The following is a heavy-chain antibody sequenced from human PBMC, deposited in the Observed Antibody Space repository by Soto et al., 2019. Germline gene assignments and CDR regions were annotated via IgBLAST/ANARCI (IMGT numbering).Heavy chain of an antibody. CDR3: ARAQFWSGYYCSFDY. Sequence: KPSETLSLTCAVYGGSSSGYYWSWIRQPPGKGLEWIGEINHSGSTNYNPSLKSRVTISVDTSKNQFSLKLSSVTAADTAVYYCARAQFWSGYYCSFDYWGQGTLVTVSS. CDR1: GGSSSGYY. V-gene: IGHV4-34*01. J-gene: IGHJ4*02. D-gene: IGHD3-3*01. CDR2: INHSGST.